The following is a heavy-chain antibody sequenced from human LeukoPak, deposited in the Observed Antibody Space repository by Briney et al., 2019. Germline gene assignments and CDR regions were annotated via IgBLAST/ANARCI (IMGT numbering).Heavy chain of an antibody. Sequence: KASETLSLTCTVSGGSISSYYWSWIRQPAGKGLEWLGRFFTSGGTNYNPSLKSRVTISVDTSKDQFSLKLSSVTAADTAVYFCVGGSRLSSGLFDYWGQGTLVTVSS. CDR2: FFTSGGT. D-gene: IGHD3-22*01. J-gene: IGHJ4*02. CDR1: GGSISSYY. V-gene: IGHV4-4*07. CDR3: VGGSRLSSGLFDY.